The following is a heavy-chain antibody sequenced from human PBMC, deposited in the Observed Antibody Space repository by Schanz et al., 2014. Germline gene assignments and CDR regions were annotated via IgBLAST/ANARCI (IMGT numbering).Heavy chain of an antibody. CDR2: ISGSGGNT. Sequence: EVHLVESGGGLVQPGGSLRLSCAASGFTFSSYAMSWVRQAPGKGLEWVSAISGSGGNTYYADSVKGRFTISRDNSKNTVYIQMNSLRAEDTAVYYCARGGPAYYFDDWGQGTLVTGSS. J-gene: IGHJ4*02. CDR3: ARGGPAYYFDD. CDR1: GFTFSSYA. V-gene: IGHV3-23*04.